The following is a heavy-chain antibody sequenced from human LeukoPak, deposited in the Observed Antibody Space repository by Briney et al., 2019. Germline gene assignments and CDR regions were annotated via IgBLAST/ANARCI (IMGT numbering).Heavy chain of an antibody. V-gene: IGHV3-30-3*02. CDR1: GFTFSSYA. D-gene: IGHD2-2*01. CDR2: ISYDGSNK. J-gene: IGHJ4*01. CDR3: ASLIVVVPAARNDY. Sequence: GGSLRLSCAASGFTFSSYAMHWVRQAPGKGLEWVAVISYDGSNKYYADSVKGRFTISRDNSKNTLYLQMNSLRAEDTAVYYCASLIVVVPAARNDYWGQEPWSPSPQ.